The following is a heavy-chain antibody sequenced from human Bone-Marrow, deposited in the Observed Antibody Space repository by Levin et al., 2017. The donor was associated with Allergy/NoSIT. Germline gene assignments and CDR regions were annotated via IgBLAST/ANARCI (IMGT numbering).Heavy chain of an antibody. CDR2: IRNKPNTYTT. Sequence: TGGSLRLSCAASGFTFSDYYMDWVRQAPGKGLEWVGRIRNKPNTYTTEYATSVKGRFTISRDDSKNSLYLQMNSLQTEDTAVYYCTRVQGRGSGSNFDYWGQGTLDTVSS. V-gene: IGHV3-72*01. D-gene: IGHD3-10*01. CDR3: TRVQGRGSGSNFDY. CDR1: GFTFSDYY. J-gene: IGHJ4*02.